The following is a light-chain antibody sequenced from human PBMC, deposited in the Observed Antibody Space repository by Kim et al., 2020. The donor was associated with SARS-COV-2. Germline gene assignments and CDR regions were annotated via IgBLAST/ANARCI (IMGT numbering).Light chain of an antibody. Sequence: SYELTQPPSVSVSPEQTASISCSGDKLGDKYACWYQQRPGQSPVLVIYEDTRRPSGIPERFSASTSGNTATLTISGTQAMDEADYYCQAWDSTTVIFGGGTKLTVL. CDR2: EDT. J-gene: IGLJ2*01. CDR3: QAWDSTTVI. CDR1: KLGDKY. V-gene: IGLV3-1*01.